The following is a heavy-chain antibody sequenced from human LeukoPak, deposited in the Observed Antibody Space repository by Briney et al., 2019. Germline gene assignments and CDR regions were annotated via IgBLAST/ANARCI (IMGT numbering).Heavy chain of an antibody. CDR1: GGSISSSSYY. J-gene: IGHJ4*02. Sequence: PSETLSLTCTVSGGSISSSSYYWGWIRQPPGKGLEWIGSIYYSGSTYYNPSLKSRVTISVDTSKNQFSLKLSPVTAADTAVYYCARVIPTYYDYVWGSYRYPYFDYWGQGTLVTVSS. CDR3: ARVIPTYYDYVWGSYRYPYFDY. CDR2: IYYSGST. V-gene: IGHV4-39*07. D-gene: IGHD3-16*02.